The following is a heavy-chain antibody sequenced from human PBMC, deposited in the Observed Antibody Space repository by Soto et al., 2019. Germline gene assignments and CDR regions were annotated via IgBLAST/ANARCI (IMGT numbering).Heavy chain of an antibody. CDR2: IYYSGST. CDR3: ARHRLRFWEWSRGPPAHYGMDV. D-gene: IGHD3-3*01. J-gene: IGHJ6*02. V-gene: IGHV4-39*01. CDR1: GGSISSSSYY. Sequence: SETLSLTCTVSGGSISSSSYYWGWIRQPPGKGLEWIGSIYYSGSTYYNPSLKSRVTISVDTSKNQFSLKLSSVTAADTAVYYCARHRLRFWEWSRGPPAHYGMDVWGQGTTVTVS.